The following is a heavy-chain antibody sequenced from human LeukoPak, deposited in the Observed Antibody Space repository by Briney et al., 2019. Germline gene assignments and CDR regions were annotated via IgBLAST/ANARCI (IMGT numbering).Heavy chain of an antibody. V-gene: IGHV4-61*02. D-gene: IGHD3-22*01. Sequence: PSETLSLTCTVSGGSISSGSYYWSWIRQPAGKGLEWIGRIYTSGSTNYNPSLKSRVTISVDTSKNQFSLKLSSVTAADTAVYYCVRHDSSGYYFDYWGQGTLVTVSS. J-gene: IGHJ4*02. CDR1: GGSISSGSYY. CDR2: IYTSGST. CDR3: VRHDSSGYYFDY.